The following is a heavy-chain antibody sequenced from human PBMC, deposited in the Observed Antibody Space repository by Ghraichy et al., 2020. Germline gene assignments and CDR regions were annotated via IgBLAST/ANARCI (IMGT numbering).Heavy chain of an antibody. D-gene: IGHD1-1*01. CDR1: GGSITNYY. V-gene: IGHV4-59*01. Sequence: SETLSLTCTVSGGSITNYYWSWIRQPPGKGLEWIGYIYSGGSTNYNPSLKSRVTISVDTSRNQFSLKLTSVTAADTAVYYCARENSKGYTYYYYMDVWGKGTTVTVSS. CDR3: ARENSKGYTYYYYMDV. CDR2: IYSGGST. J-gene: IGHJ6*03.